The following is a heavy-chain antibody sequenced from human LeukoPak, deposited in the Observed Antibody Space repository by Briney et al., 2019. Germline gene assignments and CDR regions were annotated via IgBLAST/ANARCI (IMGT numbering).Heavy chain of an antibody. J-gene: IGHJ4*02. Sequence: ASVKVSCKASGYTFTSYSISWVRQAPGQGPEWMGWISAYNGNTISAQKVKGRVTMTTDTSTSTAYMELRSLKSDDTAVYYCARASYCSDGSCYSDYWGQGTLVTVSS. CDR3: ARASYCSDGSCYSDY. V-gene: IGHV1-18*01. CDR1: GYTFTSYS. CDR2: ISAYNGNT. D-gene: IGHD2-15*01.